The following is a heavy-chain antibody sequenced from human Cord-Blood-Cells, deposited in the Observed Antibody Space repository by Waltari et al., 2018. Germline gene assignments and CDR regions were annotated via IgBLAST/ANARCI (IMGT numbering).Heavy chain of an antibody. CDR2: SLPIFGTE. J-gene: IGHJ4*02. CDR1: GGTSSSYA. D-gene: IGHD3-16*01. V-gene: IGHV1-69*12. Sequence: QVQLVQSGAEVKKPGSSVKVSCKASGGTSSSYAISWVRQAPGQGLEWMGGSLPIFGTENCAQKFQGRVTIPAEEPTSTAYMELSSLKSEDPAVYYCGREGGGYWGQGTLVTVSS. CDR3: GREGGGY.